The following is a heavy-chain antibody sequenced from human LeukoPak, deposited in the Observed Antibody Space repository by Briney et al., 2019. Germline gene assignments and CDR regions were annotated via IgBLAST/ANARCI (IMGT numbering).Heavy chain of an antibody. CDR2: IYYSGST. V-gene: IGHV4-59*01. CDR1: GGSISSYY. CDR3: ARAGGWYFDL. D-gene: IGHD3-16*01. J-gene: IGHJ2*01. Sequence: SETLSLTCAVYGGSISSYYWSWIRQPPGKGLEWIGYIYYSGSTNYNPSLKSRVTISVDTSKNQFSLKLSSVTAADTAVYYCARAGGWYFDLWGRGTLVTVSS.